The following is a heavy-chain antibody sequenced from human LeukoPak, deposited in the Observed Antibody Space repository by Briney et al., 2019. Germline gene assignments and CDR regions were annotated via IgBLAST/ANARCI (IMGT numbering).Heavy chain of an antibody. CDR1: GGTFISYA. J-gene: IGHJ3*02. V-gene: IGHV1-69*04. Sequence: GASVKVSCKASGGTFISYAISWVRQAPGQGLEWMGRIIPILGIANYAQKFQGRVTITADKSTSTAYMELSSLRSEDTAVYYCARASTYYYDSSGPSRDAFDIWGQGTMVTVSS. D-gene: IGHD3-22*01. CDR3: ARASTYYYDSSGPSRDAFDI. CDR2: IIPILGIA.